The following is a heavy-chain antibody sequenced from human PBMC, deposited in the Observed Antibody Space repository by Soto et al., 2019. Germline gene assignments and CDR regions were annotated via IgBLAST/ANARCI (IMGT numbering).Heavy chain of an antibody. Sequence: QVRLQESGPGLVKPSETLSLTCTVPSGSIRTSYWTWIRQFPGKRLEWIAHIHNSGNTNSNPSLTSRVTISMDTSKNQISLRLTSVTAADTAMYYCARLQYTVVTPIDMWGQGTMVTVSS. CDR2: IHNSGNT. D-gene: IGHD2-21*02. V-gene: IGHV4-59*01. CDR3: ARLQYTVVTPIDM. CDR1: SGSIRTSY. J-gene: IGHJ3*02.